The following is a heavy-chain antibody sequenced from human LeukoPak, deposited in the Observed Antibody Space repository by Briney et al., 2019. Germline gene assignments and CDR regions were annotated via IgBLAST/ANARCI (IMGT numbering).Heavy chain of an antibody. J-gene: IGHJ4*02. V-gene: IGHV4-4*07. D-gene: IGHD3-22*01. CDR3: ARGIAEYYYDSSGYYPYYFDY. CDR2: IYTSGST. Sequence: PSETLSLTCTVSGGSISSYYWSWIRQPAGKGLEWIGRIYTSGSTNYNPSLKSRVTISVDTSKNQFSLKLSSVTAADTAVYYCARGIAEYYYDSSGYYPYYFDYWGQGTLVTVSS. CDR1: GGSISSYY.